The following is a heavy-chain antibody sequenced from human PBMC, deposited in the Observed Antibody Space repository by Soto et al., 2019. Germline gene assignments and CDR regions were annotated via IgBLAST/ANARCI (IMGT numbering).Heavy chain of an antibody. CDR3: ARENVLMVYAIRGYYYGMDV. CDR1: GFTFSSYA. V-gene: IGHV3-30-3*01. Sequence: QVQLVESGGGVVQPGRSLRLSCAASGFTFSSYAMHWVRQAPGKGLEWVAVISYDGSNKYYADSVKGRFTISRDNSKNTRYLQMNSLRAEDTAVYYCARENVLMVYAIRGYYYGMDVWGQGTTVTVSS. CDR2: ISYDGSNK. D-gene: IGHD2-8*01. J-gene: IGHJ6*02.